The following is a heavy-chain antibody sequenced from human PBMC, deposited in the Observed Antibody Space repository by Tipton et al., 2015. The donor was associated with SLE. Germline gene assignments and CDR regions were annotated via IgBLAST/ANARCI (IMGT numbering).Heavy chain of an antibody. Sequence: TLSLTCTVSGGSISSGDYYCIWIRQPPGKGLEWIGSIYYRGSPYYNPSLKSRVTISVDTSKNQFSLKLTSVTAADTAMYYCARTLDTLDIWGQGTMVTVSS. V-gene: IGHV4-39*07. CDR1: GGSISSGDYY. CDR2: IYYRGSP. CDR3: ARTLDTLDI. J-gene: IGHJ3*02.